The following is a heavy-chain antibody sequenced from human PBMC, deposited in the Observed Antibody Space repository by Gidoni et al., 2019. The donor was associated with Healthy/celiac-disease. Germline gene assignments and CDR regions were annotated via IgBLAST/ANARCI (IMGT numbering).Heavy chain of an antibody. CDR2: MNPNSGNT. CDR3: ARVVPAARSPGYYYYMDV. CDR1: GYTFTSYD. V-gene: IGHV1-8*01. Sequence: QVQLVQSGAEVKKPGASVKVSCQASGYTFTSYDINWVRQATGQGLEWMGCMNPNSGNTGYAQKFQGRVTMTRNTSISTAYMELSSLRSEDTAVYYCARVVPAARSPGYYYYMDVWGKGTTVTVSS. D-gene: IGHD2-2*01. J-gene: IGHJ6*03.